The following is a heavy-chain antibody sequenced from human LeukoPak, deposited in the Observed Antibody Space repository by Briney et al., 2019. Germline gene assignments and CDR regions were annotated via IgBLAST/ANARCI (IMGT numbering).Heavy chain of an antibody. CDR1: GGSFSGYY. CDR2: INHSGST. D-gene: IGHD3/OR15-3a*01. CDR3: ARWGLGVAMIFASPEAAFDI. V-gene: IGHV4-34*01. J-gene: IGHJ3*02. Sequence: SETLSLTCAVYGGSFSGYYWSWIRQPPGKGLEWIGEINHSGSTNYNPSLKSRVTISVDTSKNQFSLKLSSVTAADTAVYYCARWGLGVAMIFASPEAAFDIWGQGTMVTVSS.